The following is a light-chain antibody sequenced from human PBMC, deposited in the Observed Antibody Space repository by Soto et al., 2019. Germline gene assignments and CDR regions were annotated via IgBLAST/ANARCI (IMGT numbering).Light chain of an antibody. CDR1: QSVRSY. V-gene: IGKV3-11*01. Sequence: EIVLTQSPATLSLSPGERATLSCRASQSVRSYLAWYQQKAGQAPRLLMYDASYRATGIPARFSGSGSGTEFTLTISSLEPEDFAVYYCQQRSNWPLALTFGGGTKVEIK. CDR2: DAS. CDR3: QQRSNWPLALT. J-gene: IGKJ4*01.